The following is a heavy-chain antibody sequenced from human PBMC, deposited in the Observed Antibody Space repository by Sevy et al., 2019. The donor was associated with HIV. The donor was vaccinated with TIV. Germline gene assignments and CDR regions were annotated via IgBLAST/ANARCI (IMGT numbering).Heavy chain of an antibody. CDR2: INHSGST. J-gene: IGHJ4*02. CDR3: ARAAIFGVVDY. V-gene: IGHV4-34*01. D-gene: IGHD3-3*01. CDR1: GGSFSGYY. Sequence: SETLSITCAVYGGSFSGYYWSWIRQPPGKGLEWIGEINHSGSTNYNPSLKSRVTISVDTSKNQFSLKLSSVTAADTAVYYCARAAIFGVVDYWGQGTLVTVSS.